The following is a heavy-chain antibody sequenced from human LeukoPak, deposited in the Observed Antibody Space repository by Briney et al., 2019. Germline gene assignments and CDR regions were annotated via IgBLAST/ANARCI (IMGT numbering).Heavy chain of an antibody. J-gene: IGHJ4*02. D-gene: IGHD3-22*01. CDR1: GFTFSSYG. CDR2: IWYDGSNK. V-gene: IGHV3-33*01. Sequence: GGSLRLSCAASGFTFSSYGMHWVRQAPGKGLEWVAVIWYDGSNKYYADSVKGRFTISRDNSKNTLYLQMNSLRAEDTAVYYCARDKFEAEYYDSSGYPDYWGQGTLVTVSS. CDR3: ARDKFEAEYYDSSGYPDY.